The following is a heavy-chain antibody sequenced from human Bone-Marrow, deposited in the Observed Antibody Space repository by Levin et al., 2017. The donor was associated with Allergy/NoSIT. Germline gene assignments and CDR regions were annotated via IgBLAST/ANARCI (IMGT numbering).Heavy chain of an antibody. J-gene: IGHJ4*02. V-gene: IGHV1-69*04. D-gene: IGHD5-12*01. Sequence: ASVKVSCKASGDTSSTYSIGWVRQAPGQGLEWMGRIIPVVDKPHYAQKFQGRVTITADTGTNTVYMQLNNLRSDDTAVYYCAGEGYDVYFDYWGQGTPVTVSS. CDR3: AGEGYDVYFDY. CDR2: IIPVVDKP. CDR1: GDTSSTYS.